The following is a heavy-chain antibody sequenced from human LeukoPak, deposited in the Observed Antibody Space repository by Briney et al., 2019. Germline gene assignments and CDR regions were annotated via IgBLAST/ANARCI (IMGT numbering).Heavy chain of an antibody. CDR2: FDPEDGET. D-gene: IGHD3-10*01. CDR3: ATPSRGREDYYFDY. CDR1: GYTLTELS. J-gene: IGHJ4*02. Sequence: ASVKVSCKVSGYTLTELSMHWVRQAPGKGLEWMGGFDPEDGETTYAQKFQGRVTMTEDTSTDTAYMELSSLRSEDTAVYYCATPSRGREDYYFDYWGQGTLVTVSS. V-gene: IGHV1-24*01.